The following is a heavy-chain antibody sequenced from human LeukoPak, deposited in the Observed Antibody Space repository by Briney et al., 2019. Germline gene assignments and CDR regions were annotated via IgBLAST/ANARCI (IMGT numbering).Heavy chain of an antibody. CDR3: ARIATVTPQGHGAFDI. CDR1: GFTVSSNY. D-gene: IGHD4-17*01. Sequence: GGSLRLSCAASGFTVSSNYMSWVRQAPGKGLEWVSVIYSGGSTYYADSVKGRFTISRDNSKNTLYLQMNSLRAEDTAVYYCARIATVTPQGHGAFDIWGRGTMVTVSS. J-gene: IGHJ3*02. CDR2: IYSGGST. V-gene: IGHV3-53*01.